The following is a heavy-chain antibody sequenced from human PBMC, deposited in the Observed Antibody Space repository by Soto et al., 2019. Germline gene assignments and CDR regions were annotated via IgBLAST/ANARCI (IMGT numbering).Heavy chain of an antibody. CDR3: ARESRYCSGGSCYSLPGIVY. CDR1: GGTFSSYA. CDR2: IIPIFGTA. J-gene: IGHJ4*02. Sequence: QAQLVQSGAEVKKPGSSVKVSCKASGGTFSSYAISWVRQAPGQGLEWMGGIIPIFGTANYAQKFQGRVTITADESTSTAYMELSSLRSEDTAVYYCARESRYCSGGSCYSLPGIVYWGQGTLVTVSS. V-gene: IGHV1-69*12. D-gene: IGHD2-15*01.